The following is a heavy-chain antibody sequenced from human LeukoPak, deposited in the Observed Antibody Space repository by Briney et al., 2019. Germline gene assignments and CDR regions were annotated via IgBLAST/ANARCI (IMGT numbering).Heavy chain of an antibody. CDR1: GGSFSGYD. CDR2: IDHSGST. J-gene: IGHJ4*02. V-gene: IGHV4-34*01. D-gene: IGHD2-2*01. CDR3: ARGITKPDPIVVVPAAIRVAQAFDS. Sequence: PSETLSPTCAVYGGSFSGYDWSWIRQPPGKGLEWIGEIDHSGSTTYNPSLKSRVTISGDTSKNQFSLKLSSVTAADTAVYYCARGITKPDPIVVVPAAIRVAQAFDSWGQGTLVTVSS.